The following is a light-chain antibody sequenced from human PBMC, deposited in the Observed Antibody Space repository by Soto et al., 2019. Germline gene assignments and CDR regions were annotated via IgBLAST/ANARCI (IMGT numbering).Light chain of an antibody. J-gene: IGKJ2*01. V-gene: IGKV3-15*01. CDR3: QQYNNWPYT. CDR2: GAS. Sequence: ELVMTQSPATLYVSSGERATLSCRASQSVSSYLAWYQQKPGQAPRLLIYGASTRATGIPARFSVSGSGTEFTLTITSLQSEDFAVYYCQQYNNWPYTFGQGTKLEIK. CDR1: QSVSSY.